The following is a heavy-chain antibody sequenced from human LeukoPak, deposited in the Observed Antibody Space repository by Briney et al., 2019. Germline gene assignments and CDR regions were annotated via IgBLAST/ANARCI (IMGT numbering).Heavy chain of an antibody. V-gene: IGHV5-51*01. D-gene: IGHD5-24*01. J-gene: IGHJ4*02. Sequence: GESLKISCKSSGYSFTTYWIGWVRPMPGKGLEWMGIIYPGDSDTRYSPSFQGQVTISAAKSISTAYLQWSSLKASDTAMYYCASAKVATIGPFDYWGQGTLVTVSS. CDR2: IYPGDSDT. CDR1: GYSFTTYW. CDR3: ASAKVATIGPFDY.